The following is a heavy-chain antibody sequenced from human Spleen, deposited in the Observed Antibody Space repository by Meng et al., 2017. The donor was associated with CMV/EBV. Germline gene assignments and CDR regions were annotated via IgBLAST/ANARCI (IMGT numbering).Heavy chain of an antibody. J-gene: IGHJ4*02. CDR2: INPNSGGT. Sequence: ASVKVSCKASGYTFTDYYLHWVRRAPGQGLEWMGWINPNSGGTNYAQKFQGRVTMTRDTSISTAYMELSRLRSDDTAVYYCARAYSSSSKFVDYWGQGTLVTVSS. D-gene: IGHD6-6*01. V-gene: IGHV1-2*02. CDR3: ARAYSSSSKFVDY. CDR1: GYTFTDYY.